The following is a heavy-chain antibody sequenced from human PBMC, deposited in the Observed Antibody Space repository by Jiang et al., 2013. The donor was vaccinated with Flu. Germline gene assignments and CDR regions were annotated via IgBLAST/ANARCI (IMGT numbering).Heavy chain of an antibody. D-gene: IGHD2-2*01. CDR3: ARDSGYSSRWSVGSY. J-gene: IGHJ4*02. Sequence: VQLLESGGGVVQPGRSLRLSCAASGFTFSSHAMHWVRQAPGKGLEWVAVISFDGSKKYYADSVKGRFTISRDDSKNRLFLQMNSLRPEDTAVYYCARDSGYSSRWSVGSYWGQGTLVTVSS. CDR1: GFTFSSHA. CDR2: ISFDGSKK. V-gene: IGHV3-30-3*01.